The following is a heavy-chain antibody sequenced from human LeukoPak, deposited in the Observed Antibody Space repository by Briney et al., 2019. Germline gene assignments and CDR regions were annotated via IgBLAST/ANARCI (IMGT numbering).Heavy chain of an antibody. CDR3: TSVVAGTLGAFDI. D-gene: IGHD6-19*01. J-gene: IGHJ3*02. V-gene: IGHV3-23*01. Sequence: GGSLRLSCAASGFTFSSYAMSWVRQAPGKGLEWVSAISGSGGSTYYADSVKGRFTISRDNSKNTLYLQMNSLKTEDTAVYYCTSVVAGTLGAFDIWGQGTMVTVSS. CDR1: GFTFSSYA. CDR2: ISGSGGST.